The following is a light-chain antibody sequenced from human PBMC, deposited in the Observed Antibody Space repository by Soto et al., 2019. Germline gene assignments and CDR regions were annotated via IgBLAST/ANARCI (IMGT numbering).Light chain of an antibody. V-gene: IGKV1-5*03. CDR2: NAS. J-gene: IGKJ1*01. CDR1: QSISSS. Sequence: DIQMTHSPSTLSASVGDRVTITCRASQSISSSLAWYQQKPGNAPKLLIYNASSLESALPSRFSGSGYGTGFSLTISRVQPDDFANYYCQKYHSYWPVGQGTKV. CDR3: QKYHSYWP.